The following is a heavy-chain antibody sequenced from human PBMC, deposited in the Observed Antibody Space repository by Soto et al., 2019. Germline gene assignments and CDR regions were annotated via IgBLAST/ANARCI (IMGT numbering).Heavy chain of an antibody. J-gene: IGHJ6*02. Sequence: SVKVSCKGSGGTFSSYAISWVRKAPGQGLEWMGGIIPIFGTANYAQKFQGRVTITADEYTSTAYMELSSLRSEDTAVYYCARSTTITYSSDIVVVPAATRSPPRYGMDVWGQGTTVTVSS. D-gene: IGHD2-2*01. CDR2: IIPIFGTA. V-gene: IGHV1-69*13. CDR1: GGTFSSYA. CDR3: ARSTTITYSSDIVVVPAATRSPPRYGMDV.